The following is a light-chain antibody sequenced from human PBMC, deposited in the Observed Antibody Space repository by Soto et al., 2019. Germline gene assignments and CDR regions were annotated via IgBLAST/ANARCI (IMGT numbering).Light chain of an antibody. CDR1: QSVSSN. J-gene: IGKJ1*01. V-gene: IGKV3-15*01. CDR2: GAS. Sequence: EIVMTQSPATLSVSPGERATLSCRASQSVSSNLAWYQQKPGQAPRLLIYGASTRATGIPARFSGSGSGTEFTLTISSLQSEDFATYYCQQSYTTPWTFGQGTKVEI. CDR3: QQSYTTPWT.